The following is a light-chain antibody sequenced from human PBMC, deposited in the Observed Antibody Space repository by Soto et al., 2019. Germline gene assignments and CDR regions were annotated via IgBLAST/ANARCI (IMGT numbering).Light chain of an antibody. J-gene: IGKJ4*01. V-gene: IGKV3-15*01. CDR3: QQYNNWPRAT. CDR2: GAS. Sequence: SCTPSHYIGSNLAGSQQRPGQAPKLLINGASSRVTGIPARFSGSGSGTEFNLTISSLQSEDFGVYYCQQYNNWPRATFGGGTKVDIK. CDR1: HYIGSN.